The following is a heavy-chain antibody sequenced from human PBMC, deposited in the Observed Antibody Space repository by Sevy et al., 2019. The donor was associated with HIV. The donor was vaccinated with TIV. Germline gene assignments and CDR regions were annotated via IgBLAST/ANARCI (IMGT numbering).Heavy chain of an antibody. V-gene: IGHV4-34*01. CDR2: INDSGST. CDR3: ARGYWSGYYLDY. Sequence: SETLSLTCAVYGGSFSGYCWSWIRQPPGKGLEWIGEINDSGSTNYNPSLKSRVTISVDTSKNQFSLKLSSVTAADTAVYYCARGYWSGYYLDYWGQGTLVTVSS. D-gene: IGHD3-3*01. J-gene: IGHJ4*02. CDR1: GGSFSGYC.